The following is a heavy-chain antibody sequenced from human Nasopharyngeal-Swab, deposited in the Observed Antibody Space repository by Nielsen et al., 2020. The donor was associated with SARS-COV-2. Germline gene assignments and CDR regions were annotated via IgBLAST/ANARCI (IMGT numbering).Heavy chain of an antibody. Sequence: GGSLRLSCAASGFTFSNAWMNWVRQAPGKGLEWVGRIKSKTDGGTTDYAAPVKGRFTISRDDSKNTLYLQMNSLKTEDTAVYYCTTEYGDYNYYYYYVMDVWGQGTTVTVSS. J-gene: IGHJ6*02. D-gene: IGHD4-17*01. CDR1: GFTFSNAW. CDR3: TTEYGDYNYYYYYVMDV. V-gene: IGHV3-15*01. CDR2: IKSKTDGGTT.